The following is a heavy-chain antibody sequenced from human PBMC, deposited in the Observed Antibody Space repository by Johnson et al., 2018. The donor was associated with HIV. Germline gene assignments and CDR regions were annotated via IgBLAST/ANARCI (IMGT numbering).Heavy chain of an antibody. D-gene: IGHD2-21*01. Sequence: QVQLVESGGGVVQPGGSLRLSCAASGFTFSNYGMHWARQAPGKRLEWVAFIRYDGNSKYYADSVKGRFSVSRDNSKNTLYLQMNSLRAEDTAVYYCAKGLHIVVEGDAFDIWGRGTIVIVSS. CDR1: GFTFSNYG. CDR2: IRYDGNSK. J-gene: IGHJ3*02. CDR3: AKGLHIVVEGDAFDI. V-gene: IGHV3-30*02.